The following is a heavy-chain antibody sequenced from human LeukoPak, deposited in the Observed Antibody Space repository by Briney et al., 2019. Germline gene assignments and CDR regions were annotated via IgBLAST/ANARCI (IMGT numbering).Heavy chain of an antibody. J-gene: IGHJ6*03. V-gene: IGHV1-18*01. Sequence: ASVKVSCKASGYTFTSYGISWVRQAPGQGLEWMGWISAYNGNTNYAQKLQGRVTMTTDTSTSTAYMELRSLRSDDTAVYYCARGGHCSSNSCFLGSYYYYMDVWGKGTTVTVSS. CDR2: ISAYNGNT. D-gene: IGHD2-2*01. CDR1: GYTFTSYG. CDR3: ARGGHCSSNSCFLGSYYYYMDV.